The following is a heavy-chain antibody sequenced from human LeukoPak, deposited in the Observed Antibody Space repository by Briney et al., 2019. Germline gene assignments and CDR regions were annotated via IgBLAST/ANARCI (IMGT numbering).Heavy chain of an antibody. D-gene: IGHD6-19*01. CDR1: GFTFSSYG. V-gene: IGHV3-33*06. Sequence: PGGSLRLSCAASGFTFSSYGMHWVRQAPGKGLEWVAVIWYDGSNKYYADSVKGRFTISRDNSKNTLYLQMNSLRAEDTAVYYCAKGHVAVAALDYWGQGTLVTVSS. CDR3: AKGHVAVAALDY. J-gene: IGHJ4*02. CDR2: IWYDGSNK.